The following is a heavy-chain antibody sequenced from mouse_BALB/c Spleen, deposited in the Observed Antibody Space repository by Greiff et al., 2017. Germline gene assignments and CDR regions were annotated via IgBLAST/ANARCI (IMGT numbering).Heavy chain of an antibody. CDR1: GYTFSSYW. J-gene: IGHJ3*01. CDR3: ARKGVITTVEGGFAY. CDR2: ILPGSGST. V-gene: IGHV1-9*01. D-gene: IGHD1-1*01. Sequence: QVQLKQSGAELMKPGASVKISCKATGYTFSSYWIEWVKQRPGHGLEWIGEILPGSGSTNYNEKFKGKATFTADTSSNTAYMQLSSLTSEDSAVYYCARKGVITTVEGGFAYWGQGTLVTVSA.